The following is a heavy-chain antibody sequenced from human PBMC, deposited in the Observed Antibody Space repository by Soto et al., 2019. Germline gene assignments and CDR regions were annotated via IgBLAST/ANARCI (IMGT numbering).Heavy chain of an antibody. Sequence: EGSLRLSCAASGFTFSSYWMSWVRQAPGKGLEWVANIKQDGSEKYYVDSVKGRFTISRDNAKNSLYLQMNSLRAEDTAVYYCARVYCGGDCSSSTRWGQGTLVTVSS. J-gene: IGHJ4*02. CDR1: GFTFSSYW. CDR2: IKQDGSEK. D-gene: IGHD2-21*02. CDR3: ARVYCGGDCSSSTR. V-gene: IGHV3-7*05.